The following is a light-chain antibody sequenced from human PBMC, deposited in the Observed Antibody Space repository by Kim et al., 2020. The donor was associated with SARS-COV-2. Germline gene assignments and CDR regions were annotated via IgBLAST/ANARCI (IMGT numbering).Light chain of an antibody. J-gene: IGLJ1*01. V-gene: IGLV2-14*03. CDR3: SSYTNANTRL. CDR2: DVS. Sequence: GPSITIPCTGTIGDIGAFNFVSWFQQPPGKAPKLLIYDVSQRPSGISNRFSGSTSGYTASLTISGLQAEDEADYYCSSYTNANTRLFGPGTKVTVL. CDR1: IGDIGAFNF.